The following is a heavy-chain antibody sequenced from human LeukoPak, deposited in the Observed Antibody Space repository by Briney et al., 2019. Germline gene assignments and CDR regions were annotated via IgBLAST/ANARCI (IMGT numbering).Heavy chain of an antibody. CDR1: GFTFSSYA. D-gene: IGHD3-22*01. CDR3: AKGGWFYDSSGYYYPYYFDY. V-gene: IGHV3-23*01. J-gene: IGHJ4*02. Sequence: GGSLRLSCAASGFTFSSYAMNWVRQAPGKGLEWVSAISGSGGSTYYADSVKGRFTISRDNSKNTLYLQMNSLRAEDTAVYYCAKGGWFYDSSGYYYPYYFDYWGQGTLVTVSS. CDR2: ISGSGGST.